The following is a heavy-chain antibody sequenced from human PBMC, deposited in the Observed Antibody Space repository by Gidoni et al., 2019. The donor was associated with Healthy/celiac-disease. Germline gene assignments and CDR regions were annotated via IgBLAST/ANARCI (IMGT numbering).Heavy chain of an antibody. CDR3: AKGEGQWLAEEDY. D-gene: IGHD6-19*01. CDR2: ISWNSGSI. V-gene: IGHV3-9*01. CDR1: GFTFDDYA. Sequence: EVQLVESGGGLVQPGRSLRLSCAASGFTFDDYAMHWVRQAPGKGLEWVSGISWNSGSIGYADSVKGRFTISRDNAKNSLYLQMNSLRAEDTALYYCAKGEGQWLAEEDYWGQGTLVTVSS. J-gene: IGHJ4*02.